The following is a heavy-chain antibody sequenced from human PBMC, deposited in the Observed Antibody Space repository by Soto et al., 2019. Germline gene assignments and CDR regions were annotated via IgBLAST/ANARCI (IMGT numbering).Heavy chain of an antibody. CDR3: AKDWAYSGSYYLDN. CDR2: ITGSGDST. CDR1: GFTFSNYA. J-gene: IGHJ4*02. D-gene: IGHD1-26*01. V-gene: IGHV3-23*01. Sequence: EVQLLESGGGLVQPGGSLRLSCAASGFTFSNYAMTWVRQAPGKGLEWVSGITGSGDSTYYADSVKGRFTISRDNSKNTLFLQMNSLRAEDTAVYYCAKDWAYSGSYYLDNWGQGTLVTVSS.